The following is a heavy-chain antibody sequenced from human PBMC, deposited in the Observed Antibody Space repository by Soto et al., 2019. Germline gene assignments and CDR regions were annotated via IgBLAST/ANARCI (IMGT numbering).Heavy chain of an antibody. J-gene: IGHJ4*02. D-gene: IGHD1-1*01. V-gene: IGHV3-30*14. CDR3: AGDANCPTAPFDY. Sequence: QVQLVESGGGVVQSGRSLRLSCAASGFTFSSYYMHWVRQAPGKGLEWVAVTSFDGRNQYSADSVKGRFTISRDNSKNTLYLQMYSLRSQDTAVYHCAGDANCPTAPFDYWGQGTLVAVSS. CDR1: GFTFSSYY. CDR2: TSFDGRNQ.